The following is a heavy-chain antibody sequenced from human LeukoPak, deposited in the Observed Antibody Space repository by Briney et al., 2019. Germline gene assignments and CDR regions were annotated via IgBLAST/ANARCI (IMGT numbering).Heavy chain of an antibody. V-gene: IGHV4-61*02. J-gene: IGHJ6*04. CDR1: GGSISSGSYY. CDR3: AREVLAARRVEGV. Sequence: SETLSLTCTVSGGSISSGSYYWSWIRQPAGKGLEWIGRIYTSGSTNYNPSLKSRVTISVDTSKNQFSLKLNSVTAADTAVYYCAREVLAARRVEGVWGKGTTVTVSS. D-gene: IGHD6-6*01. CDR2: IYTSGST.